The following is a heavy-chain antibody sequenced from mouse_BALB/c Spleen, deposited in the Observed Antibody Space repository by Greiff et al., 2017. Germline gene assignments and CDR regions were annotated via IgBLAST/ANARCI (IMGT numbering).Heavy chain of an antibody. CDR1: GYSITSDYA. V-gene: IGHV3-2*02. CDR3: ARGTVVAPLFDY. CDR2: ISYSGST. Sequence: VQLKESGPGLVKPSQSLSLTCTVTGYSITSDYAWNWIRQFPGNKLEWMGYISYSGSTSYNPSLKSRISITRDTSKNQFFLQLNSVTTEDTATYYCARGTVVAPLFDYWGQGTTLTVSS. D-gene: IGHD1-1*01. J-gene: IGHJ2*01.